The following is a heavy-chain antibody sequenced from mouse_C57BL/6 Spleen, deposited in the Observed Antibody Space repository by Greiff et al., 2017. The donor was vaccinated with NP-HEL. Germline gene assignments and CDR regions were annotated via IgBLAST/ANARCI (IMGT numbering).Heavy chain of an antibody. D-gene: IGHD1-1*01. Sequence: VQLQQSGAELVRPGASVTLSCQASGYTFTDYEMHWVKQTPVHGLEWIGAIDPATGGTAYNQKFKGKAILTADKSSSTAYMELRSLTSEDSAVYYCTITTVVALDYWGQGTTLTVSS. CDR1: GYTFTDYE. J-gene: IGHJ2*01. CDR3: TITTVVALDY. CDR2: IDPATGGT. V-gene: IGHV1-15*01.